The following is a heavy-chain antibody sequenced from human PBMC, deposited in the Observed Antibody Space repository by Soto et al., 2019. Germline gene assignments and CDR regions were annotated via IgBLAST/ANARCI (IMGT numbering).Heavy chain of an antibody. CDR1: GYTFTSYD. Sequence: QVQLVQSGAEVKKPGASVKVSCKASGYTFTSYDINWVRQATGQGLEWMGWMNPNSGNTGYAQKFQGRVTMTRNTSISTAYMELSSLRSEDTAVYYCARARAVQTQPTVTIRLRDNWFDPWGQGTLVTVSS. CDR2: MNPNSGNT. J-gene: IGHJ5*02. D-gene: IGHD4-17*01. CDR3: ARARAVQTQPTVTIRLRDNWFDP. V-gene: IGHV1-8*01.